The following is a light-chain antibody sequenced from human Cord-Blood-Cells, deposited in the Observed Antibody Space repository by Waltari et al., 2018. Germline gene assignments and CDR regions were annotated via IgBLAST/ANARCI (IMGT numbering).Light chain of an antibody. CDR3: SSYTSSSTYV. Sequence: QSSLTQPASVSGSPGQSITISCTGTSSDVGGYNYVSWYQQHPGKAPKLMIYEVRNRPSGFSNRLSGSKSGNTASLTISGLQAEDEADYYCSSYTSSSTYVFGTGTKVTVL. J-gene: IGLJ1*01. CDR2: EVR. CDR1: SSDVGGYNY. V-gene: IGLV2-14*01.